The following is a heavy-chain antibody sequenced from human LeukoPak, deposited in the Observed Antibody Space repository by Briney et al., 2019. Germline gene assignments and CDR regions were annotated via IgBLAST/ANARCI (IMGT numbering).Heavy chain of an antibody. V-gene: IGHV3-21*04. CDR3: ARELREHGVFDI. Sequence: GGSLRLSCAASGFTFSSYSMIWVRQAPGKGLEWVSSISSSSSYIYYADSVKGRFSISRDNSKNTVYLQMNSLRVEDTAVYYCARELREHGVFDIWGQGIMVTVSS. CDR2: ISSSSSYI. D-gene: IGHD1-26*01. J-gene: IGHJ3*02. CDR1: GFTFSSYS.